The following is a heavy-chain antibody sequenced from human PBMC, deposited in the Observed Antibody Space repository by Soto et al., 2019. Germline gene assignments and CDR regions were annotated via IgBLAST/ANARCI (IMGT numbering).Heavy chain of an antibody. V-gene: IGHV4-34*01. Sequence: PSETLSLTCAVYGGSFSGYYWSWIRQPPGKGLEWIGEINHSGSTNYNPSLKSRVTISVDTSKNQFSLKLSSVTAADTAVYYCARMDYGGNSGGLAFDYWGQGTLVTVSS. J-gene: IGHJ4*02. CDR2: INHSGST. CDR3: ARMDYGGNSGGLAFDY. D-gene: IGHD4-17*01. CDR1: GGSFSGYY.